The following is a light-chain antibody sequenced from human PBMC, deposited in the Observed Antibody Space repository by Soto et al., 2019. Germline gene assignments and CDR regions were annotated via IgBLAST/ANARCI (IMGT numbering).Light chain of an antibody. Sequence: QAVVTQPASVSGSPGQSITISCTGTSSDVGSYNLVSWYQQLPGKAPKLIIYEVNERPSGISNRFSGSKSGNTASLTISGLLAEEEADYYCCSYAGSSIVVFGGGTKLTVL. CDR2: EVN. V-gene: IGLV2-23*02. J-gene: IGLJ3*02. CDR3: CSYAGSSIVV. CDR1: SSDVGSYNL.